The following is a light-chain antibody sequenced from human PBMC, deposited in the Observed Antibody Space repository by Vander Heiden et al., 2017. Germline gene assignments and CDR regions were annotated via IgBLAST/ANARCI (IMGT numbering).Light chain of an antibody. CDR2: NAS. CDR3: QQYSGLALT. J-gene: IGKJ4*01. CDR1: QSIRNNY. V-gene: IGKV3D-20*01. Sequence: EIVLTQSPATLSLSPGERATLPCGASQSIRNNYVAWYQQKPGLAPRLLIYNASSRATDIPDRFSGSGSGTDFTLTINRLEPEDVALYYCQQYSGLALTFGGGTKVEIK.